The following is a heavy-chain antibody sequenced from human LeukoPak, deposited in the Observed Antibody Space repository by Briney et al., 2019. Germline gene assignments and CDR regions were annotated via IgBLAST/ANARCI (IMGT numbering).Heavy chain of an antibody. Sequence: GGTLTLSCAASGFTFTTYSMNWVRQAPGKGLEWVSSISTSSSYIDYADSVKGRFTISRDNAKNSLFLQMNSLRAEDTAVYYCARDVGLDYWGQGTLVTVSS. V-gene: IGHV3-21*01. J-gene: IGHJ4*02. CDR2: ISTSSSYI. CDR1: GFTFTTYS. CDR3: ARDVGLDY. D-gene: IGHD2-15*01.